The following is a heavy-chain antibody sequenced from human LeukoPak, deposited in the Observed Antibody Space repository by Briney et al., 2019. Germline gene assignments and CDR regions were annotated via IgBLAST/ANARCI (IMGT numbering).Heavy chain of an antibody. V-gene: IGHV1-2*02. CDR3: ARDGHQWLVPFDY. J-gene: IGHJ4*02. CDR2: INPNRGGT. Sequence: ASVKVSCKASGYTFTGYYMHWVRQAPGQGLEWMGWINPNRGGTNYAQKFQGRVTMTRDTSISTAYMELSRLRSDDTAVYYCARDGHQWLVPFDYWGQGTLVTVSS. CDR1: GYTFTGYY. D-gene: IGHD6-19*01.